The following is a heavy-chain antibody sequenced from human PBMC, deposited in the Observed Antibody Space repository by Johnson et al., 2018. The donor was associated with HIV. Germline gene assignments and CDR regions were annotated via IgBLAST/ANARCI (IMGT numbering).Heavy chain of an antibody. CDR2: ISYDGSNK. CDR1: GFTFSSYA. CDR3: ARGMTTVTNHDAFDI. V-gene: IGHV3-30*04. Sequence: QVQLVESGGGVVQPGRSLRLSCAASGFTFSSYAMHWVRQAPGKGLEWVAVISYDGSNKYYADSVKGRFTISRDNSKNTLYLQMNSLRAEDTAVYYCARGMTTVTNHDAFDIWDQGTMVTVSS. D-gene: IGHD4-17*01. J-gene: IGHJ3*02.